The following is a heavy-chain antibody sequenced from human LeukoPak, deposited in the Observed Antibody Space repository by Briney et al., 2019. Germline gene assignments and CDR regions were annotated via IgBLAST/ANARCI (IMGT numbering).Heavy chain of an antibody. CDR2: ISSSSSYI. Sequence: GGSLRLSCAGSGFTFRSYEMNWVRQAPGKVLEWVSSISSSSSYIYYADSVKGRFTISRDNAKNSLYLQMNSLRAEDTAVYYCARGGAVAGILDYWGQGTLVTVSS. V-gene: IGHV3-21*01. J-gene: IGHJ4*02. D-gene: IGHD6-19*01. CDR1: GFTFRSYE. CDR3: ARGGAVAGILDY.